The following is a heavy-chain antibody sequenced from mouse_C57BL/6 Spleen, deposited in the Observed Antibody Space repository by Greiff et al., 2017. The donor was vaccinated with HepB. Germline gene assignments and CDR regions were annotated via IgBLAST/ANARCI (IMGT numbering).Heavy chain of an antibody. CDR1: GYTFTSYW. Sequence: QVQLQQPGAELVMPGASVKLSCKASGYTFTSYWTHWVKQRPGQGLEWIGEIDPSDSYTNYNQKFKGKSTLTVDKSSSTAYMQLSSLTSEDSAVYYCARSRYFDVWGTGTTVTVSS. V-gene: IGHV1-69*01. CDR3: ARSRYFDV. J-gene: IGHJ1*03. CDR2: IDPSDSYT.